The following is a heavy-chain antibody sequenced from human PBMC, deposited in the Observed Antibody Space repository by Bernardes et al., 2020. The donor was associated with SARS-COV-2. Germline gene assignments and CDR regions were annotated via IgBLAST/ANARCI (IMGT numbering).Heavy chain of an antibody. V-gene: IGHV3-74*01. CDR1: GFTFSGYW. J-gene: IGHJ5*02. Sequence: GGSLRLSCAASGFTFSGYWMHWVRQVPGKGLVRVSRINSDGASTSNADSVKGRFTISRDNPTNMLYLQMNNLRAEDTAVYYCARSIRYCSGAYGYSDDGFYPWGQGTLVTVSS. D-gene: IGHD2-15*01. CDR2: INSDGAST. CDR3: ARSIRYCSGAYGYSDDGFYP.